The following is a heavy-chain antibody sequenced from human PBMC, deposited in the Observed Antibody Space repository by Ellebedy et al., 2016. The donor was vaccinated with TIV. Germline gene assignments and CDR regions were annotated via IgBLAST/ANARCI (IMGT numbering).Heavy chain of an antibody. CDR3: ARGKLMVYAD. Sequence: GESLKISCAASGFTFSSYAMSWVRQAPGKGLEWVSAISGSGGSTYYADSVKGRFTISRDNSKNTLYLQLNSLRAEDTAVYYCARGKLMVYADWGQGTLVTVSS. D-gene: IGHD2-8*01. J-gene: IGHJ4*02. CDR2: ISGSGGST. V-gene: IGHV3-23*01. CDR1: GFTFSSYA.